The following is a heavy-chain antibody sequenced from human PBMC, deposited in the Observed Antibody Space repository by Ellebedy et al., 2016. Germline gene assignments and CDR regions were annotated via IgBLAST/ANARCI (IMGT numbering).Heavy chain of an antibody. Sequence: SETLSLXXTVSGGSISGYYWGFIRQTPGQGLEWIGYISYNEGTIFNPSLRSRVTISLDTSTSQFSLPLTSVTSADTAVYYCAGGSGWLTDSWGQGTLVTVSS. CDR3: AGGSGWLTDS. J-gene: IGHJ4*02. CDR1: GGSISGYY. D-gene: IGHD5-12*01. V-gene: IGHV4-59*01. CDR2: ISYNEGT.